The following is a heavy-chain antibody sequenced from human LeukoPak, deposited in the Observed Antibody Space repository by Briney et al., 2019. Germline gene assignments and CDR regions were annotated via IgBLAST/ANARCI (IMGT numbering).Heavy chain of an antibody. CDR3: ARVGVPYQLLWGGFDY. CDR2: ISYDGSNK. D-gene: IGHD2-2*01. Sequence: PGGSLRLSCAASGFTFSSYAMHWVRQAPGKGLEWVAVISYDGSNKYYADSVKGRFTISRDNSKNTLYLQMNSLRAEDTAVYYCARVGVPYQLLWGGFDYWGQGTLVTVSS. V-gene: IGHV3-30-3*01. J-gene: IGHJ4*02. CDR1: GFTFSSYA.